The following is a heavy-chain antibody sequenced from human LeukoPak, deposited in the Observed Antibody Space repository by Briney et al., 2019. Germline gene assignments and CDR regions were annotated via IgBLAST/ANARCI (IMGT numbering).Heavy chain of an antibody. V-gene: IGHV4-4*02. Sequence: TSETLSLTCGVSGGSISSTNWWTWVRQPPGEGLEWIGEVHLSGRTNYNPSLESRVTMSVDMSENHISLKLTSVTAADTAVYYCAREGGPYRPLDYSGQGTLVTVSS. CDR2: VHLSGRT. J-gene: IGHJ4*02. CDR3: AREGGPYRPLDY. CDR1: GGSISSTNW.